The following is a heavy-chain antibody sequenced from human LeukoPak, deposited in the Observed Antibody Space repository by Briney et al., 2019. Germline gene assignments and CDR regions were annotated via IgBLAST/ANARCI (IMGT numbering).Heavy chain of an antibody. J-gene: IGHJ5*02. D-gene: IGHD5-12*01. CDR2: LNPKTGNT. CDR1: GYNFIGYY. V-gene: IGHV1-2*06. Sequence: ASVKVSCKASGYNFIGYYMHWVRQTSGQGLEWMGRLNPKTGNTNYAPKFQGRISMTWDRSITTGYMELSGLTPDDTALYYCARGYSGYDLKFDPWGQGTQVTVSS. CDR3: ARGYSGYDLKFDP.